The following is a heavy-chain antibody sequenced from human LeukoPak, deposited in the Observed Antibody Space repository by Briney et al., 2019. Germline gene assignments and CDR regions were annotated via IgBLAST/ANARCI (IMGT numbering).Heavy chain of an antibody. D-gene: IGHD6-19*01. J-gene: IGHJ4*02. CDR1: GFTFSSYW. CDR3: ARGRIAVAGLDY. V-gene: IGHV3-74*01. CDR2: INSDGSST. Sequence: GGSLRLSCAASGFTFSSYWMPWVRQAPGKGLVWVSRINSDGSSTSYADSVKGRFTISRDNAKNTLYLQMNSLRAEDTAVYYCARGRIAVAGLDYWGQGTLVTVSS.